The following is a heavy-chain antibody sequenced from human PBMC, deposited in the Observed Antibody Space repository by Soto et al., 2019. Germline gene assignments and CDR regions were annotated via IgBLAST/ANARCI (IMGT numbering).Heavy chain of an antibody. CDR3: AKDPPSRGGTNYYGMDV. CDR1: GFTFSSYG. Sequence: GGSLRLSCAASGFTFSSYGMHWVRQAPGKGLEWVAVISYDGSNKYYADSVKGRFTISRDNSKNTLYLQMNSLRAEDTAVYYCAKDPPSRGGTNYYGMDVWGQGTTVTVSS. CDR2: ISYDGSNK. J-gene: IGHJ6*02. V-gene: IGHV3-30*18. D-gene: IGHD6-19*01.